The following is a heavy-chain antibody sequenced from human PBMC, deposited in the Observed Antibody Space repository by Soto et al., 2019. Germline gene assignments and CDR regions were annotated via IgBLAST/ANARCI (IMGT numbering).Heavy chain of an antibody. CDR1: GFTFNNYD. CDR2: IGRADDT. D-gene: IGHD2-15*01. J-gene: IGHJ2*01. V-gene: IGHV3-13*01. Sequence: EVQLVESGGGLVQPGGSLRLSCAASGFTFNNYDMHWVRQATGEGLEWVSAIGRADDTYYPDSVRGRFTISRENAKNSLYLKMTSLGAGDTAVYYCARGRSVVDTASVTGFDLWGRGTLVTVSS. CDR3: ARGRSVVDTASVTGFDL.